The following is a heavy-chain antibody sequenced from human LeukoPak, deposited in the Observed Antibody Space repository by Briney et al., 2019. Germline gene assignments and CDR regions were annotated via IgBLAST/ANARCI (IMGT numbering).Heavy chain of an antibody. Sequence: GGSLRLSCAASTFTFSNAWMTWVRQAPGKGLEWVGRIKSKSDGGTTDYAAPVKGRFTISRDDSKNTLYLQMNSLKTEDTAVYYCTTGRYSGYEELDYWGQGTLVTVSS. D-gene: IGHD5-12*01. CDR3: TTGRYSGYEELDY. V-gene: IGHV3-15*01. CDR2: IKSKSDGGTT. CDR1: TFTFSNAW. J-gene: IGHJ4*02.